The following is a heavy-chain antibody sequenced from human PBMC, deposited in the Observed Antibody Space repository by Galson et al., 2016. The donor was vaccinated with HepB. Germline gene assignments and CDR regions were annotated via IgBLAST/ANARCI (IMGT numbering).Heavy chain of an antibody. V-gene: IGHV4-61*01. CDR1: GGSVTSGNCF. D-gene: IGHD3-16*01. Sequence: SETLSLTCTVSGGSVTSGNCFWSWIRQPPGKGLEWIGYMYYGGKSEYNPSLKSRVTISADTSKNQFSLKLTSVTAADTAVYYCARVGWGGDSWGQGTLVTVSS. CDR2: MYYGGKS. CDR3: ARVGWGGDS. J-gene: IGHJ4*02.